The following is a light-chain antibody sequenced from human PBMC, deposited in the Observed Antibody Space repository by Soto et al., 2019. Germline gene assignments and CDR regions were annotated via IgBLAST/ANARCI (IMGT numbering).Light chain of an antibody. J-gene: IGKJ4*01. CDR1: QSVGSN. CDR2: GAS. V-gene: IGKV3-20*01. Sequence: EIVLTQSPATLSVSPGERATLSCRAGQSVGSNLACYQQKPAQAPRLLINGASSRATGIPDRFSGSGSGTDFTLTISRLEPEDFAVYYCQQYSNSPPLTFGQGTKVDIK. CDR3: QQYSNSPPLT.